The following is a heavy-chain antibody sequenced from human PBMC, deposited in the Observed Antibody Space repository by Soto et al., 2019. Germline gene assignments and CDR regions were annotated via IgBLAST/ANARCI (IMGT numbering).Heavy chain of an antibody. CDR3: AISGLVVTATDNWFDP. Sequence: ASVKVSCKASGYTFTSYGISWVRQAPGQGLEWMGWISAYNGNTNYAQKLQGRVTMTTGTSTSTAYMELRSLRSDDTAVYYCAISGLVVTATDNWFDPWGQGTLVTVSS. J-gene: IGHJ5*02. V-gene: IGHV1-18*01. D-gene: IGHD2-21*02. CDR2: ISAYNGNT. CDR1: GYTFTSYG.